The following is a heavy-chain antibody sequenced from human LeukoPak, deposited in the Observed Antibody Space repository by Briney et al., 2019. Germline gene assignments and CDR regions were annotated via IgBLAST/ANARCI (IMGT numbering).Heavy chain of an antibody. V-gene: IGHV3-30-3*01. CDR3: ARAVVPAARWFDP. CDR1: GFTFSSYA. J-gene: IGHJ5*02. Sequence: GGSLGLSCAASGFTFSSYAMHWVRQAPGKGLEWVAVISYDGSNKYYADSVKGRFTISRDNSKNTLYLQMNSLRAEDTAVYYCARAVVPAARWFDPWGQGTLVTVSS. D-gene: IGHD2-2*01. CDR2: ISYDGSNK.